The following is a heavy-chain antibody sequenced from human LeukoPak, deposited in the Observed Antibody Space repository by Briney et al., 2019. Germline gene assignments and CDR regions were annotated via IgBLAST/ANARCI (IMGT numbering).Heavy chain of an antibody. CDR1: GFTFSSYA. J-gene: IGHJ4*02. V-gene: IGHV4-34*01. Sequence: GSLRLSCAASGFTFSSYAMSWVRQPPGKGLEWIGEINHSGSTNYNPSLKSRVTISVDTSKNQFSLKLSSVTAADTAVYYCARDPRSNSSGYYYEGGLGCYFDYWGQGTLVTVSS. D-gene: IGHD3-22*01. CDR3: ARDPRSNSSGYYYEGGLGCYFDY. CDR2: INHSGST.